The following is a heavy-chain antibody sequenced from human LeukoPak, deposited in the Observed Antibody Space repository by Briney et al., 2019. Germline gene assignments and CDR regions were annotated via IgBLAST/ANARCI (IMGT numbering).Heavy chain of an antibody. Sequence: GGSLRLSCAASGFTFSSYAMSWVRQAPGKGLEWASAISGSGGSTYYADSVKGRFTISRDNSKNTLYLQMNSLRAEDTAVYYCAKDQRRYCSSTSCLFEAFDIWGQGTMVTVSS. CDR2: ISGSGGST. V-gene: IGHV3-23*01. CDR1: GFTFSSYA. J-gene: IGHJ3*02. CDR3: AKDQRRYCSSTSCLFEAFDI. D-gene: IGHD2-2*01.